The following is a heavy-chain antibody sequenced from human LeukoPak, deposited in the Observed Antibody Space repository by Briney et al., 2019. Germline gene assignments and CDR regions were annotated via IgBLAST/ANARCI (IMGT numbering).Heavy chain of an antibody. J-gene: IGHJ4*02. CDR3: AKGGGSYGYLNAKIFDY. CDR1: GFTFSSYG. D-gene: IGHD5-18*01. CDR2: IRYDGSNK. Sequence: PGGSLRLSCAASGFTFSSYGMHWVRQAPGKGLEWVAFIRYDGSNKYCADSVKGRFTISRDNSKNTLYLQMNSLRAEDTAVYYCAKGGGSYGYLNAKIFDYWGQGTLVTVSS. V-gene: IGHV3-30*02.